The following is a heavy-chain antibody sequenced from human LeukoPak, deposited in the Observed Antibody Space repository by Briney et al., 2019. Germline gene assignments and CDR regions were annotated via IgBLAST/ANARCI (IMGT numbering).Heavy chain of an antibody. CDR3: AKKPTIVRGYSGYEP. CDR2: ISGSGGST. CDR1: GFTFSSYA. V-gene: IGHV3-23*01. J-gene: IGHJ5*02. Sequence: PGGSLRLSCAASGFTFSSYAMSWVRQAPGKGLEWVSAISGSGGSTYYADSVKGRFTISRDNSKNTLYLQMNSLRAEDTAVYYCAKKPTIVRGYSGYEPWGQGTLVTVSS. D-gene: IGHD5-12*01.